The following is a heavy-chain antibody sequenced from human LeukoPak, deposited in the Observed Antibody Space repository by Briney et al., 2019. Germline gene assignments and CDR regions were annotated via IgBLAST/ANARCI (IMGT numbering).Heavy chain of an antibody. Sequence: ASVKVSCKASGGTFSSYAISWVRQAPGQGLEWMGGIIPIFGTANYAQKFQGRVTITADESTSTAYMELSSLRSEDTAVYYCARDRGDGYLYYFDYWGQGTLVTVSS. CDR2: IIPIFGTA. D-gene: IGHD5-24*01. CDR3: ARDRGDGYLYYFDY. CDR1: GGTFSSYA. V-gene: IGHV1-69*13. J-gene: IGHJ4*02.